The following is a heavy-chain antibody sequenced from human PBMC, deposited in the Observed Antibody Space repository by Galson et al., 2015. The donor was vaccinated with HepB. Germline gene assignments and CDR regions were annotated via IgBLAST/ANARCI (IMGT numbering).Heavy chain of an antibody. V-gene: IGHV1-69*13. J-gene: IGHJ3*02. CDR3: ARGRYYDSSGYYSAFDI. D-gene: IGHD3-22*01. CDR1: GGTFSSYA. Sequence: SVKVSCKASGGTFSSYAISWVRQAPGQGLEWMGGIIPIFGTANYAQKFQGRVTITADESTSTAYMELSSLGSEDTAVYYCARGRYYDSSGYYSAFDIWGQGTMVTVSS. CDR2: IIPIFGTA.